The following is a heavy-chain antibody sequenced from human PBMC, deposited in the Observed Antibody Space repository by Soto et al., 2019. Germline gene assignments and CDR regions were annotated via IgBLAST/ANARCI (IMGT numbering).Heavy chain of an antibody. J-gene: IGHJ4*02. D-gene: IGHD6-19*01. CDR2: IHYSGST. CDR3: ARHSKAVAAAMAF. V-gene: IGHV4-39*01. Sequence: XETLSLPCRVAGYSISDTVFYWGWIRQPPGKGLEWIGIIHYSGSTQFHPSLKSRVSISVDTSKNEFSLRLRSATAADTGVYYCARHSKAVAAAMAFWGQGLPVTVSS. CDR1: GYSISDTVFY.